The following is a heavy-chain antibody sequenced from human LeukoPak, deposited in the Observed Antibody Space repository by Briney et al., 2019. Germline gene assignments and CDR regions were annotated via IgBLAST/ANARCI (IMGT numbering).Heavy chain of an antibody. J-gene: IGHJ4*02. D-gene: IGHD6-13*01. Sequence: PSETLSLTCTVSGGSISSSSYYWGWIRQPPGKGLEWIGSIYYSGSTYYNPSLKSRVTISVDTSKNQFSPKLSSVTAADTAVYYCARRAYSSSWYVGGYFDYWGQGTLVTVSS. CDR2: IYYSGST. CDR3: ARRAYSSSWYVGGYFDY. CDR1: GGSISSSSYY. V-gene: IGHV4-39*07.